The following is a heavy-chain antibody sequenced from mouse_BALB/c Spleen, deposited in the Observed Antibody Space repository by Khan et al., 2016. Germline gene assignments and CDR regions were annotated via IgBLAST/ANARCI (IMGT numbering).Heavy chain of an antibody. J-gene: IGHJ2*01. CDR3: ARGGLRRGYYFDY. CDR1: GYTFTSYY. D-gene: IGHD2-4*01. Sequence: QVQLKESGPELVKPGASVRISCKASGYTFTSYYIHWVKQRPGQGLEWIGWIYPGNVNTKYNEKFKGKATLTADKSSSTDYMQLSSLNSEASAVYFCARGGLRRGYYFDYWGQGTTLTVSS. V-gene: IGHV1S56*01. CDR2: IYPGNVNT.